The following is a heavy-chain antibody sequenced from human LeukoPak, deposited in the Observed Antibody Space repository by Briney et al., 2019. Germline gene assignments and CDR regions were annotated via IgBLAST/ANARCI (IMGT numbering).Heavy chain of an antibody. D-gene: IGHD6-6*01. CDR3: AAQIAARVY. J-gene: IGHJ4*02. CDR2: IYHSGST. V-gene: IGHV4-38-2*01. Sequence: ETLSLTCAVSGYSISSGYYWGWIRQPPGKGLEWIGSIYHSGSTYYNPSLKSRVTISVDTSKNQFSLKLSSVTAADTAVYYCAAQIAARVYWGQGSLVTVSP. CDR1: GYSISSGYY.